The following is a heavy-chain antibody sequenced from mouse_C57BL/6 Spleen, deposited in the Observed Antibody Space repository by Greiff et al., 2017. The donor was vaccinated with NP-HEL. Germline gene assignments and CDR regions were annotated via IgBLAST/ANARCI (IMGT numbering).Heavy chain of an antibody. CDR3: ARGRMDYYGSLFAY. D-gene: IGHD1-1*01. J-gene: IGHJ3*01. V-gene: IGHV1-53*01. Sequence: QVQLQQSGTELVKPGASVKLSCKASGYTFTSYWMHWVKQRPGQGLEWIGNINPSNGGTNYNEKFKSKATLTVDKSSSTAYMQLSSLTSEDSAVYDCARGRMDYYGSLFAYWGQGTLVTVSA. CDR1: GYTFTSYW. CDR2: INPSNGGT.